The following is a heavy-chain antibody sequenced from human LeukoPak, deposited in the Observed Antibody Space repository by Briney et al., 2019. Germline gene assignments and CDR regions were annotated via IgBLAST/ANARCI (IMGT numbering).Heavy chain of an antibody. CDR2: IRYDGSNK. CDR1: GFTFSSYG. V-gene: IGHV3-30*02. J-gene: IGHJ4*02. CDR3: AKPGGYYDSSGYFDY. Sequence: GGSLRLSCAASGFTFSSYGMHWVRQAPGKGLEWVAFIRYDGSNKYYADSVKGRFTISRDNSKNTLYLQMNSLKAEDTAVYYCAKPGGYYDSSGYFDYWGQGTLVTVSS. D-gene: IGHD3-22*01.